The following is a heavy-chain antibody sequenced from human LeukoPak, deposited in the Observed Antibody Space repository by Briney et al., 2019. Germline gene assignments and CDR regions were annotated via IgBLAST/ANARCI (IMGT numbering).Heavy chain of an antibody. CDR1: GYTFTSYG. CDR3: ARDPPRYSSGWKGFDY. CDR2: ISAYNGNT. J-gene: IGHJ4*02. D-gene: IGHD6-19*01. Sequence: ASVKVSCKASGYTFTSYGISWVRQAPGQGLEWMGWISAYNGNTNYAQKLQGRVTMTTDTSTSTAYMELRSLRSDDTAVYYCARDPPRYSSGWKGFDYWGQGTLVTVSS. V-gene: IGHV1-18*01.